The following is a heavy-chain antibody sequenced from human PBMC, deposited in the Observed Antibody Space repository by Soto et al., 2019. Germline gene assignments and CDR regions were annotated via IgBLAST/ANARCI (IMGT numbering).Heavy chain of an antibody. D-gene: IGHD3-10*01. Sequence: PGGSLRLSCAASGFTFSAFGMHWVRQAPGNGLEWVAAIWYDGTNKYYADAVRGRFTISRDDSENTLYLQMNTLRAEDTAVYYSARDSSQVRGVIGAFDIWGQGTMVTVS. CDR2: IWYDGTNK. J-gene: IGHJ3*02. CDR1: GFTFSAFG. V-gene: IGHV3-33*01. CDR3: ARDSSQVRGVIGAFDI.